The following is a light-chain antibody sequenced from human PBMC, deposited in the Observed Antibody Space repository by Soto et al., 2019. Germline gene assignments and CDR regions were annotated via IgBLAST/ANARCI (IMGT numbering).Light chain of an antibody. V-gene: IGKV1-39*01. CDR1: QSISIF. CDR3: HQSYSPPLT. J-gene: IGKJ3*01. Sequence: DIQMTQSPSSLSASVGDRVTITCRASQSISIFSNWYQQKPGKAPKLLIYAASSLQSGVPSRFSGSGSGTDFTLTISSLQPEDFATYYCHQSYSPPLTFGPGTTVDIK. CDR2: AAS.